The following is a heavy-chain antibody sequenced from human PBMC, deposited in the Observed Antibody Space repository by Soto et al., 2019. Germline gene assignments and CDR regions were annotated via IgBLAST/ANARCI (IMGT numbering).Heavy chain of an antibody. CDR2: SSNSGTFS. J-gene: IGHJ4*02. CDR3: ARSGDNYNRLDY. Sequence: GGSLRLSCEGSGFTFSDYYISWIRQAPGKGLEWISYSSNSGTFSRYADSVKGRFSISRDNTKNLLYLQMNSLRAEDTAVYYCARSGDNYNRLDYWGQGAPVTVSS. V-gene: IGHV3-11*06. CDR1: GFTFSDYY. D-gene: IGHD1-1*01.